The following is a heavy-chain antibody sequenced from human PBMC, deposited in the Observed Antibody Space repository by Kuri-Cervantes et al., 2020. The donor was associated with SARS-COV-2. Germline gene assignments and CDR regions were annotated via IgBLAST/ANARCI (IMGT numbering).Heavy chain of an antibody. CDR1: GGSFSGYY. J-gene: IGHJ5*02. V-gene: IGHV4-34*01. CDR2: IYYSGST. CDR3: AREYCSSTSCYVRWFDP. Sequence: SETLSLTCAVYGGSFSGYYWSWIRQHPGKGLELIGYIYYSGSTYYNPSLKSRVTISVDTSKNQFSLKLSSVTAADTAVYYCAREYCSSTSCYVRWFDPWGQGTLVTVSS. D-gene: IGHD2-2*01.